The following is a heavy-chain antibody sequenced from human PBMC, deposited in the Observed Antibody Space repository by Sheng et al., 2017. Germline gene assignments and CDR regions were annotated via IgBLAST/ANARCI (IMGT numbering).Heavy chain of an antibody. CDR3: ATINGYCSSTSCRNYAFDI. V-gene: IGHV3-74*01. D-gene: IGHD2-2*01. CDR1: GFTLSRYW. CDR2: IKSDGTNT. Sequence: EVQLVESGGGLVQPGGSVRLSCVASGFTLSRYWMHWVRQVPEKGLVWVSRIKSDGTNTDYADFVQGRFAISRDSAQNTLYLQMNSLRAEDTAVYYCATINGYCSSTSCRNYAFDIWGQG. J-gene: IGHJ3*02.